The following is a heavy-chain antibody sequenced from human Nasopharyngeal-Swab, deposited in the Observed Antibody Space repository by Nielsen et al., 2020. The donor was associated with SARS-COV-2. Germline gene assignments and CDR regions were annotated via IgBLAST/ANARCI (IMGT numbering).Heavy chain of an antibody. D-gene: IGHD5-18*01. CDR2: INPSGGST. V-gene: IGHV1-46*01. CDR1: RYTFTSYY. J-gene: IGHJ4*02. CDR3: ARVGYSYGYADY. Sequence: ASVKVSCKASRYTFTSYYMHWVRQAPGQGLEWMGIINPSGGSTSYAQKFQGRVTMTRDTSTSTVYMELSSLRSEDTAVYYCARVGYSYGYADYWGQGTLVTVSS.